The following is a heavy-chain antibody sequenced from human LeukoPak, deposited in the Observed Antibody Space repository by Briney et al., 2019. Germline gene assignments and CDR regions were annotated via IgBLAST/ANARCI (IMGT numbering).Heavy chain of an antibody. J-gene: IGHJ6*02. Sequence: PGRSLRLSCAASGFTFSSYGMHWVRQAPGKGLEWVAVISYDGSNKYYADSVKGRFTISRDNSKNTLYLQMNSLGAEDTAVYYCAKVAGIQLQYYYGMDVWGQGTTVTVSS. V-gene: IGHV3-30*18. CDR2: ISYDGSNK. CDR1: GFTFSSYG. CDR3: AKVAGIQLQYYYGMDV. D-gene: IGHD5-18*01.